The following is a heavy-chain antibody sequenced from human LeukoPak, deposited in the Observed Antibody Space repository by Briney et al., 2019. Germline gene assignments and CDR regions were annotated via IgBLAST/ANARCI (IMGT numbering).Heavy chain of an antibody. CDR3: ARSLERWYFDS. CDR2: INHSGST. D-gene: IGHD1-1*01. CDR1: GGSFSGYY. J-gene: IGHJ4*02. V-gene: IGHV4-34*01. Sequence: SETLSLTCAVYGGSFSGYYWSWIRQPPGKGLEWIGEINHSGSTNYNPSLKSRVTISVDTSKNQFSLTLSSVTAPDTAVYYCARSLERWYFDSWGQGTLVTVSS.